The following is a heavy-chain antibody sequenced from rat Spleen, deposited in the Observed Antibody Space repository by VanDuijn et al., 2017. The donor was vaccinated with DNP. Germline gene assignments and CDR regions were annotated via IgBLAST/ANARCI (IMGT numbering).Heavy chain of an antibody. J-gene: IGHJ2*01. V-gene: IGHV4-2*01. Sequence: EVKLVESGGGLVQPGRSLKLSCAASGFNFNDNWMGWVRQAPGKGLERIGEINKDSRTIKYSPSLKDKFTISRDNAQNTLYLQMSKLGSEDTAIYYCAKGPNYGGWSDYFDYWGQGVMVTVSS. D-gene: IGHD1-11*01. CDR2: INKDSRTI. CDR3: AKGPNYGGWSDYFDY. CDR1: GFNFNDNW.